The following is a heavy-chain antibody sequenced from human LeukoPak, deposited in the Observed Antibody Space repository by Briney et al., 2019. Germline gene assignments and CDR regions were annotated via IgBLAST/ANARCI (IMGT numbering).Heavy chain of an antibody. CDR1: GFSLSAGGVG. V-gene: IGHV2-5*02. CDR2: IYWDDDK. Sequence: SGPTLVKPTQTLTLTCTFSGFSLSAGGVGVGWIRQPPGKAPEWLALIYWDDDKRYRPSLKSRLTITKDTSKNQVALTMTNMDPVDTATYYCAHRLLGYYDNSGYSPPFDYWGQGTLVTVPS. J-gene: IGHJ4*02. D-gene: IGHD3-22*01. CDR3: AHRLLGYYDNSGYSPPFDY.